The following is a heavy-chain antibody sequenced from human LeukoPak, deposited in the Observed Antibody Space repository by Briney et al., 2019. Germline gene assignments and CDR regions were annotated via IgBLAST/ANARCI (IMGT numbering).Heavy chain of an antibody. CDR1: GYTFTSYA. V-gene: IGHV1-3*01. CDR3: ATGDFWSGYYDY. Sequence: ASVKVSCKASGYTFTSYAMHWVRQATGQRLEWMGWINAGNGNTKYSQKFQGRVTITRDTSASTAYMELSSLRSEDTAVYYCATGDFWSGYYDYWGQGTLVTVS. D-gene: IGHD3-3*01. CDR2: INAGNGNT. J-gene: IGHJ4*02.